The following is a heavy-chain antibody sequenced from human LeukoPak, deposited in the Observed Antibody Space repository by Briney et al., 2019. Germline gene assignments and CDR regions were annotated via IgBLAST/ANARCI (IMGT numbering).Heavy chain of an antibody. Sequence: GGSLRLSCAASGFTFSDYYMSWIRQAPGKGLEWVSYIGSSSSVIYFTDSVKGRFTISRDNAKNSLYLQMNSLRAEDPAVYYCARKVRGDYFDYWGQGTLVTVSS. CDR3: ARKVRGDYFDY. CDR2: IGSSSSVI. J-gene: IGHJ4*02. CDR1: GFTFSDYY. V-gene: IGHV3-11*04. D-gene: IGHD3-10*01.